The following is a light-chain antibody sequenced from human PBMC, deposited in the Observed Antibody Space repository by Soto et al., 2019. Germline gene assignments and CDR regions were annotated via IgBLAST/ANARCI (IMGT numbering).Light chain of an antibody. Sequence: DIQMTQSPSTLSASVGDRVTITCRASQSISSWLAWYQQKPGKAPKFLISKASSLESGVPSRFSGSGSGTEITLTISSLQPDDFATYYLHQYNSYSYTFGQGTKLEIK. CDR3: HQYNSYSYT. CDR2: KAS. V-gene: IGKV1-5*03. J-gene: IGKJ2*01. CDR1: QSISSW.